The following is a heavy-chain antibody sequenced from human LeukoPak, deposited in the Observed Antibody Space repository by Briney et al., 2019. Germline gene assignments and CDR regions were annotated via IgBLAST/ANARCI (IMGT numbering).Heavy chain of an antibody. Sequence: GGSLSLSCAASGFTFSSYSMNWVRQAPGKGLEWVSSISSSSSYIYYADSVKGRFTISRDNAKNSLYLQMNSLRAEDTAVYYCARDYGLPDYFDYWGQGTLVTISS. CDR1: GFTFSSYS. CDR3: ARDYGLPDYFDY. CDR2: ISSSSSYI. D-gene: IGHD4-11*01. J-gene: IGHJ4*02. V-gene: IGHV3-21*01.